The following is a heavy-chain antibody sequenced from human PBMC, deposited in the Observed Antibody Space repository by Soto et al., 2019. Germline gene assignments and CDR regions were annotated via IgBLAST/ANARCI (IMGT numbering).Heavy chain of an antibody. CDR1: GGSISSYY. D-gene: IGHD4-17*01. Sequence: QVQLQESGPGLVKHSETLSLTCTVSGGSISSYYWSWIRQPPGKGLEWIGYIYYSGSTNYKPSLKSRVTISVDTSKNQFSLKLSSVTAADKAVYYCAMSSPQTTVTNDAFDIWGQGTMVTVSS. CDR3: AMSSPQTTVTNDAFDI. CDR2: IYYSGST. V-gene: IGHV4-59*01. J-gene: IGHJ3*02.